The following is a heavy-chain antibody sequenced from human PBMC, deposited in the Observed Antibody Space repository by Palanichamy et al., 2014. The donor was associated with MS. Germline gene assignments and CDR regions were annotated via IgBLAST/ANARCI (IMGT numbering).Heavy chain of an antibody. J-gene: IGHJ6*02. D-gene: IGHD2-2*01. CDR1: GYSFTSYC. CDR3: VRHFAGRDVAVVPAKYSYYFYPIDV. CDR2: IYPGDSDI. V-gene: IGHV5-51*01. Sequence: EVQLVQSGAELKKPGESLKISCRGSGYSFTSYCIGWVRQVPGEGLEWMGVIYPGDSDITYSPSFEGQVTISADTSTNTVYMQWGSLKASDTGIYYCVRHFAGRDVAVVPAKYSYYFYPIDVWGQGTAVTVSS.